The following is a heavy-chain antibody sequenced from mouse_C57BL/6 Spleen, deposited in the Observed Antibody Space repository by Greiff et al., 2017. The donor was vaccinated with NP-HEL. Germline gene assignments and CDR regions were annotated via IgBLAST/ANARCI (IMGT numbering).Heavy chain of an antibody. CDR2: IYPGDGDT. CDR3: ARDITTYYFDY. CDR1: GYAFSSSW. J-gene: IGHJ2*01. Sequence: VQLQQSGPELVKPGASVKISCKASGYAFSSSWMNWVKQRPGKGLEWIGRIYPGDGDTNYNGKFKGKATLTADKSSSTAYMQLSSLTSEDSAVYFCARDITTYYFDYWGQGTTLTVSS. D-gene: IGHD1-1*01. V-gene: IGHV1-82*01.